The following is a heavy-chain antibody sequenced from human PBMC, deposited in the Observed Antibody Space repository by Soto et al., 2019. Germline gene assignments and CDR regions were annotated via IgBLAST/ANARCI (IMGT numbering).Heavy chain of an antibody. Sequence: PSETLSLTCIVPGGSVSSGSYYWSWIRQPPGRGLEWIGYIYYSGSTNYNPSLKSRVTISVDTSKNQFSLKLSSVTAADTAVYYCARVAYCSGGSCYDYWGQGTLVTVSS. CDR3: ARVAYCSGGSCYDY. V-gene: IGHV4-61*01. D-gene: IGHD2-15*01. CDR1: GGSVSSGSYY. J-gene: IGHJ4*02. CDR2: IYYSGST.